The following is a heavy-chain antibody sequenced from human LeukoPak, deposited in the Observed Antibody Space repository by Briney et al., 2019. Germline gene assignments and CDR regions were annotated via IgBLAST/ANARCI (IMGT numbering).Heavy chain of an antibody. D-gene: IGHD6-19*01. CDR1: GYTFTSYY. Sequence: ASVKVSCKASGYTFTSYYMHWVRQAPGQGLEWMGIINPSGGSTSYARKFQGRVTMTRDMSTSTVYMELSSLRSEDTAVYYCVRDSPYSSGWYRFFDLWGRGTLLTVTS. CDR3: VRDSPYSSGWYRFFDL. CDR2: INPSGGST. V-gene: IGHV1-46*01. J-gene: IGHJ2*01.